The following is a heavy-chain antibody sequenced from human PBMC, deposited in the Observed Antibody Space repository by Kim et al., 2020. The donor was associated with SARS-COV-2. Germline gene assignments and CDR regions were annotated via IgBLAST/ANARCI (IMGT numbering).Heavy chain of an antibody. CDR2: IYNRGST. CDR1: GGSISTYY. Sequence: SETNSLTCTISGGSISTYYWSWIRQPPGKGLEWIGYIYNRGSTNYNHSLKSRFTITVDTSNNQFTLKLSSVTAADTAVYYCASVRPLYSRSYYYGMDVWGQGTTVTVSS. V-gene: IGHV4-59*01. D-gene: IGHD1-26*01. CDR3: ASVRPLYSRSYYYGMDV. J-gene: IGHJ6*02.